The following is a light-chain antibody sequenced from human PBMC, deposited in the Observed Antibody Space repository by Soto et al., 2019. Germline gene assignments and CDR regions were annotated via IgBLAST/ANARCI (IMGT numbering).Light chain of an antibody. CDR1: RSDVGGYKY. CDR3: SSYAGSNYV. J-gene: IGLJ1*01. Sequence: QSALTQPPSASGSPGQSVTISCTGTRSDVGGYKYVSWYQQHPGKAPKLMIYEVSKRPSGVPDRFSGSKSGNTASLTVSGLQDEDEADYYCSSYAGSNYVFGTGTKVTAL. V-gene: IGLV2-8*01. CDR2: EVS.